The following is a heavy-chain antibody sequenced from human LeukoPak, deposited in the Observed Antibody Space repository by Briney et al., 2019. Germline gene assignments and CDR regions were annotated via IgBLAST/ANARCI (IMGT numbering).Heavy chain of an antibody. CDR3: AKGHSGWPTGLNYFDY. CDR1: GFTFSNYN. V-gene: IGHV3-23*01. J-gene: IGHJ4*02. D-gene: IGHD6-19*01. CDR2: ISGRGVST. Sequence: QPGGSLRLSCAASGFTFSNYNMNWVRRAPGKGLEWVSAISGRGVSTYYADSVKGRFTISRDNSKNTLYLQMNSLRAEDTAVYYCAKGHSGWPTGLNYFDYWGLGTLVTVSS.